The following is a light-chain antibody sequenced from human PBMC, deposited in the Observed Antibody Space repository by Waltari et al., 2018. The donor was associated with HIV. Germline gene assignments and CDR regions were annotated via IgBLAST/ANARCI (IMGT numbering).Light chain of an antibody. CDR2: EVS. CDR1: SSDVGGHKY. V-gene: IGLV2-8*01. Sequence: QYALTQPPSASGSPGQSVTISCTGTSSDVGGHKYVSWYQQHPGKAPKLIIYEVSKRPSGVPVRFSGSKSGNTASLTFSGLQADDEADFYCSSYAGSTVIFGGVTKLTVL. J-gene: IGLJ2*01. CDR3: SSYAGSTVI.